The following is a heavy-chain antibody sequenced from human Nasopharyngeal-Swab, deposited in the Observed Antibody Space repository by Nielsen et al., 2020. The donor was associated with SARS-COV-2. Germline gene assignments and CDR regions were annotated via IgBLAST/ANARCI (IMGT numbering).Heavy chain of an antibody. Sequence: GGSLRLSCAASGFTFSGSAMHWVRQASGKGLEWVGRIRRKANSYATAYAASVKGRFTISRDDSKNTAYLQMNSLKTEDTAVYYCTRQISGWYHPFDYWGQGTLVTVSS. CDR1: GFTFSGSA. J-gene: IGHJ4*02. CDR3: TRQISGWYHPFDY. D-gene: IGHD6-19*01. CDR2: IRRKANSYAT. V-gene: IGHV3-73*01.